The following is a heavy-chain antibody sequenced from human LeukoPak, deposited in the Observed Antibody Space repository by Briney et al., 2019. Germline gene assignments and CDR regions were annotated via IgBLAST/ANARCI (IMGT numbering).Heavy chain of an antibody. CDR3: ARDPYRFAFDI. CDR1: GFTFSGFW. D-gene: IGHD1-26*01. V-gene: IGHV3-7*03. CDR2: INVDGTAE. Sequence: GGSLRLSCAVSGFTFSGFWMSWVRQTPGQGLEWVANINVDGTAEYYVDSVKGRFTISGDNANNSLYLQMNSLRAEDTAVYYCARDPYRFAFDIWGQGTVVLVSS. J-gene: IGHJ3*02.